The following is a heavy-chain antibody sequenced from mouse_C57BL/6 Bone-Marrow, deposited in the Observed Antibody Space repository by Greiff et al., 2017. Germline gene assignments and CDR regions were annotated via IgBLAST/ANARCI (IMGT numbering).Heavy chain of an antibody. D-gene: IGHD2-4*01. J-gene: IGHJ3*01. Sequence: QVQLKQSGPELVKPGASVKISCKASGYSFTSYYIHWVKQRPGQGLEWIGWLYPGSGNTYYNEKFKGKATLTADKSSSTAYMELRSLTSEDSAVYFCATYYDYDEFAYWGQGTLVTVSA. CDR3: ATYYDYDEFAY. CDR1: GYSFTSYY. V-gene: IGHV1-66*01. CDR2: LYPGSGNT.